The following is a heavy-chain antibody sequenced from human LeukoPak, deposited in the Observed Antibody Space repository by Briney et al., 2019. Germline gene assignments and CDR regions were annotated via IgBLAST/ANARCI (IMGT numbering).Heavy chain of an antibody. V-gene: IGHV4-39*07. Sequence: SETLSLTCTVSGGSISSSPYYWGWIRQPPGKGLEWIGSIYYSGNTYYSPSLMSRVTISVGTSKNQFSLNLSSVTAADTAVYFCARADYSSTWSHDYYYMDVWGKGTTVTVSS. CDR1: GGSISSSPYY. D-gene: IGHD6-13*01. CDR3: ARADYSSTWSHDYYYMDV. J-gene: IGHJ6*03. CDR2: IYYSGNT.